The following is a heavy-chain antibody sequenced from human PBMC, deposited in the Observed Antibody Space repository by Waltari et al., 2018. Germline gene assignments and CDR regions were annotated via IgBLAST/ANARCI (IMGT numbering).Heavy chain of an antibody. J-gene: IGHJ6*02. Sequence: QVQLQESGPGLVKPSETLSLTCTVSVASITNYSWSWIRQPPGKGLEWIGYIYYSGSTNYNPSLKSRVTVSIDTSKNQFSLKLSSVTAADTAVYYCARVSSFRFSGGMDVWGQGTTVTVSS. CDR3: ARVSSFRFSGGMDV. CDR1: VASITNYS. V-gene: IGHV4-59*01. CDR2: IYYSGST. D-gene: IGHD3-3*01.